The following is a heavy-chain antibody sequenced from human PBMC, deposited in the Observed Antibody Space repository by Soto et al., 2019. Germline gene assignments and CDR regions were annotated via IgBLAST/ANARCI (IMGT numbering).Heavy chain of an antibody. V-gene: IGHV4-30-4*01. CDR2: IHYSGTT. CDR3: ARASWLQQRGY. Sequence: QVQLQESGPGLVKPSQTVSLTCTVSGGSVGSGDYYWSWIRQPPGSGPEWIGHIHYSGTTYYTPPFEGRVTISLDTPNHQFSLKLRSVTAADTAVYYCARASWLQQRGYWGQGTQVTVSS. J-gene: IGHJ4*02. D-gene: IGHD5-18*01. CDR1: GGSVGSGDYY.